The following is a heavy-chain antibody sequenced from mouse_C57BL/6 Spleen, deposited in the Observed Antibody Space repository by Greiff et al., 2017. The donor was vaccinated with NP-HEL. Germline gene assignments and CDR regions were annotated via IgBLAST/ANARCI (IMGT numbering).Heavy chain of an antibody. V-gene: IGHV5-17*01. Sequence: EVKLMESGGGLVKPGGSLKLSCAASGFTFSDYGMHWVRQAPEKGLEWVAYISSGSSTIYYADTVKGRFTISRDNAKNTLFLQMTSRRSEDTAMYYCARGRFDVWGTGTTVTVSS. J-gene: IGHJ1*03. CDR2: ISSGSSTI. CDR1: GFTFSDYG. CDR3: ARGRFDV.